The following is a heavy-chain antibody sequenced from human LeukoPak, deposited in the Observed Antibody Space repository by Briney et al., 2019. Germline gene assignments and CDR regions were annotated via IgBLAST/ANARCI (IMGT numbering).Heavy chain of an antibody. V-gene: IGHV1-18*01. CDR3: ARGRLPSLYCSSTSCYIAWFDP. CDR2: ISAYNGNT. J-gene: IGHJ5*02. CDR1: GYTFTSYG. D-gene: IGHD2-2*02. Sequence: ASVKVSCKASGYTFTSYGISWVRQAPGQGLEWMGWISAYNGNTNYAQKLQGRATMTTDTSTSTAYMELRSLRSDDTAVYYCARGRLPSLYCSSTSCYIAWFDPWGQGTLVTVSS.